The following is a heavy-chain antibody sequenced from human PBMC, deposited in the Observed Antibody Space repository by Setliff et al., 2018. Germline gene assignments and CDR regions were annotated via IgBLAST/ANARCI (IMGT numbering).Heavy chain of an antibody. V-gene: IGHV4-61*08. CDR3: ARDFWGSLDY. CDR2: NYDTGNT. J-gene: IGHJ4*02. D-gene: IGHD7-27*01. Sequence: PSETLSLTCTVSGGSVSSGGYLWSWIRQPPGKGLEWIGYNYDTGNTNINPSLKSRLTISVDRTKNRFSLKLSSVTAADTAVYYCARDFWGSLDYWGQGTLVTVSS. CDR1: GGSVSSGGYL.